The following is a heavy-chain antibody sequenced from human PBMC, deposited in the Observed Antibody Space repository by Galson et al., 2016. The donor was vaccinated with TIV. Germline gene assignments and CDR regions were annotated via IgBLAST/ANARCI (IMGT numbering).Heavy chain of an antibody. V-gene: IGHV1-69*02. Sequence: SVKVSCKASGGTFSRHTVSWVRQAPGQGLEWVGRIIPLLGIAGFAQKFQDRVSITADTSTSTAYMELSSLSSEDTAVYYCATAPSGSYYNGWFDPWGQGTLVTVSS. D-gene: IGHD3-10*01. J-gene: IGHJ5*02. CDR1: GGTFSRHT. CDR3: ATAPSGSYYNGWFDP. CDR2: IIPLLGIA.